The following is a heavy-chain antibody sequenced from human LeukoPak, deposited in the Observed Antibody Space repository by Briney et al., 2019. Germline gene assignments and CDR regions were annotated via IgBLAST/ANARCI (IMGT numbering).Heavy chain of an antibody. CDR1: GFTFSSYA. Sequence: GRSLRLSCAASGFTFSSYAMHWVRQAPGKGLEWVAVISYDGSNKYYADSVKGRFTISRDNSKNTLYLQMNSLRAEDTAVYYCAAGDATRFHGAFDIWGQGTMVTVSS. D-gene: IGHD3-10*01. J-gene: IGHJ3*02. V-gene: IGHV3-30*01. CDR2: ISYDGSNK. CDR3: AAGDATRFHGAFDI.